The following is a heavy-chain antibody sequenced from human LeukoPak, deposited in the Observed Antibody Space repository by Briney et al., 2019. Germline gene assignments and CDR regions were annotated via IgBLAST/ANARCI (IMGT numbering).Heavy chain of an antibody. J-gene: IGHJ6*03. CDR3: ARGYDFWSGSYHYYMDV. Sequence: ASVKVSCKASGYTFTAYYLHWVRQAPGQGLEWMGWINPNSGGTSYVQKFQGTVTMTRDTSISTAYMDLSRLSSDDTAVYYCARGYDFWSGSYHYYMDVWGKGTSVTVSS. D-gene: IGHD3-3*01. V-gene: IGHV1-2*02. CDR2: INPNSGGT. CDR1: GYTFTAYY.